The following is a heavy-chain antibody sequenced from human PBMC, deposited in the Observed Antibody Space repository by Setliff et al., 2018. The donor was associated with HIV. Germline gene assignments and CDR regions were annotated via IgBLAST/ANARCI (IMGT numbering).Heavy chain of an antibody. Sequence: GESLKISCAASGFTFSTYSMNWVRQAPGKGLEWVSYISSTSTTIYYADSVKGRFTISRDNAKNSLYLQMNSLRAEDTAVYYCAREVCSLHYYGMDVWGQGTTVTVSS. J-gene: IGHJ6*02. CDR1: GFTFSTYS. CDR2: ISSTSTTI. CDR3: AREVCSLHYYGMDV. V-gene: IGHV3-48*01. D-gene: IGHD3-10*02.